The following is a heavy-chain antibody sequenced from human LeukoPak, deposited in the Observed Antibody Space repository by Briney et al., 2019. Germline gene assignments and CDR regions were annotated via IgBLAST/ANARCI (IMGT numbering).Heavy chain of an antibody. D-gene: IGHD6-6*01. CDR1: GFTFSDYY. V-gene: IGHV3-11*06. Sequence: GGSLRLSCAASGFTFSDYYMSWIRQAPGEGLEWVSSISGSSSYIYYADSVKGRFTISRDNAKNSLYLQMNSLRAGDTAVYYCARTDSNIAARRVGFDSWGQGTLVTVSS. CDR2: ISGSSSYI. CDR3: ARTDSNIAARRVGFDS. J-gene: IGHJ4*02.